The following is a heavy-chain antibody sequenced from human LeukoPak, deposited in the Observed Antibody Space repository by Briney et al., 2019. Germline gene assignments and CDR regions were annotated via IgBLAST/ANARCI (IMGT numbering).Heavy chain of an antibody. CDR1: GFIFSNYG. CDR2: IWYDGSNK. V-gene: IGHV3-33*01. J-gene: IGHJ4*02. CDR3: TDLFAY. Sequence: GGSLRLSCAASGFIFSNYGMHWVRQAPGKGLEWVAVIWYDGSNKYYADSVKGRFTISRDNSKNTLYLQMNSLRAEDTAVYYCTDLFAYWGQGTLVTVSS.